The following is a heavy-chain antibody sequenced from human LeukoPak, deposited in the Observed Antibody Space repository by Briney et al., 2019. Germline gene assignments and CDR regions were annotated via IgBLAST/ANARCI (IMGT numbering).Heavy chain of an antibody. CDR3: ARRDYYDSSGYPPDY. Sequence: SETLSLTCGVYGGSFSGYYWSWIRQPPGKGLEWIGEINYSGSTNYNPSLKSRVTISVDTSKNQFSLKLSSVTAADTAVYYCARRDYYDSSGYPPDYWGQGTLVTVSS. CDR2: INYSGST. D-gene: IGHD3-22*01. J-gene: IGHJ4*02. V-gene: IGHV4-34*01. CDR1: GGSFSGYY.